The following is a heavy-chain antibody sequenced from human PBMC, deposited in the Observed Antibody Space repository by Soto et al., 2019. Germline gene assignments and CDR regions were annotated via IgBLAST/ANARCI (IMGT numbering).Heavy chain of an antibody. CDR2: IYSDGST. D-gene: IGHD6-13*01. CDR1: GFSVSSNY. Sequence: GGSLRLSCAASGFSVSSNYMDWVRQTPGKGLEWVSVIYSDGSTYYAESVKGRFTVSRDRSKNALYLQMNSLTAEDTAVYYCAGRSSSWATDGYWGQGTQVTVSS. V-gene: IGHV3-53*01. CDR3: AGRSSSWATDGY. J-gene: IGHJ4*02.